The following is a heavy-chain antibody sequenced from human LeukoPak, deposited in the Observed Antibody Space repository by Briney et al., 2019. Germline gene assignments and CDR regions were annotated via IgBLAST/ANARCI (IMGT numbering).Heavy chain of an antibody. CDR1: GYTFTSYG. V-gene: IGHV1-18*01. Sequence: ASVKVSCKASGYTFTSYGITWVRRAHGQGLEWLGWIRVYNGNTNYAKNFQDRVTMTTDTSTNTAYMELSSLRFDDTAVYYCARVAVVPAARGAFDIWGQGTMVTVSS. J-gene: IGHJ3*02. D-gene: IGHD2-2*01. CDR2: IRVYNGNT. CDR3: ARVAVVPAARGAFDI.